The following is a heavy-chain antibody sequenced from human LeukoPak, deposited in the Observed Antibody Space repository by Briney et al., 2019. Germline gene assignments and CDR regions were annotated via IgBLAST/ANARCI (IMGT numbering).Heavy chain of an antibody. V-gene: IGHV3-48*04. CDR2: ISSSSSTI. CDR3: ARDLSEPHWYSSGWSLDV. D-gene: IGHD6-19*01. CDR1: GFTFSSYS. Sequence: GGSLRPSCAASGFTFSSYSMNWVRQAPGKGLEWVSYISSSSSTIYYADSVKGRFTISRDNAKNSLYLQMNSLRAEDTAVYYCARDLSEPHWYSSGWSLDVWGQGTTVTVSS. J-gene: IGHJ6*02.